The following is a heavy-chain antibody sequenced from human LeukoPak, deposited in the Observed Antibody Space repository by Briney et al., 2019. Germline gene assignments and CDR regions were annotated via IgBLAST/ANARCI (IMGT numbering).Heavy chain of an antibody. V-gene: IGHV3-23*01. D-gene: IGHD3-10*01. CDR3: AKRYYGSGDYDPLLGY. Sequence: PGGSLRLSCAASGFTFSSYAMSWVRQAPGKALEWVSAISGSGTNTYYADSVKGRFTISRDNSKNTLFLQMNSLRAEDTAVYYCAKRYYGSGDYDPLLGYWGQGALVTVSS. CDR2: ISGSGTNT. CDR1: GFTFSSYA. J-gene: IGHJ4*02.